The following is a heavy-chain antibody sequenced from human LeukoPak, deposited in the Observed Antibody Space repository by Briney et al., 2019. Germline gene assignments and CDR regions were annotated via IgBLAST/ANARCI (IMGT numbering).Heavy chain of an antibody. Sequence: ASVKVSCKASGYTFTSYYMHWVRQAPGQGLEWMGIINPSGGSTSYAQKFQGRVTMTRDTSTSTVYMEVSSLTSEDTAVYFCARASGGNSRYYYYMDVWGKGTTVTISS. D-gene: IGHD4-23*01. CDR3: ARASGGNSRYYYYMDV. J-gene: IGHJ6*03. CDR2: INPSGGST. CDR1: GYTFTSYY. V-gene: IGHV1-46*01.